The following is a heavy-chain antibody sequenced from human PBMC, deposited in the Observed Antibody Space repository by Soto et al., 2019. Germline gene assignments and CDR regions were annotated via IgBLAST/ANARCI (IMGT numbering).Heavy chain of an antibody. J-gene: IGHJ5*02. CDR3: ARDSLDIVVVPAAGSRWFDP. CDR2: INPNSGGT. Sequence: ASVKVSCKASGYTFTGYYMHWVRQAPGQGLEWMGWINPNSGGTNYAQKFQGWVTMTRDTSIITAYMELSRLRSDDTAVYYCARDSLDIVVVPAAGSRWFDPWGQGTLVTVSS. CDR1: GYTFTGYY. V-gene: IGHV1-2*04. D-gene: IGHD2-2*03.